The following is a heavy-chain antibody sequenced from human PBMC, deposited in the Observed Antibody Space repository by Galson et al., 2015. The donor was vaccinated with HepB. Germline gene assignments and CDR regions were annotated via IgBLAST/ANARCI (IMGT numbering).Heavy chain of an antibody. CDR3: SKDRPSIVGTTRIY. Sequence: SLRLSCAASGFAFSSYAMSWVRQAPGKGLEWVSGISGSGVNTDYADSVKGRFTISSDNSKNMLFLQMNSLRVDDTGVYYCSKDRPSIVGTTRIYWGQGTLVTVSS. V-gene: IGHV3-23*01. CDR2: ISGSGVNT. CDR1: GFAFSSYA. D-gene: IGHD1-26*01. J-gene: IGHJ4*02.